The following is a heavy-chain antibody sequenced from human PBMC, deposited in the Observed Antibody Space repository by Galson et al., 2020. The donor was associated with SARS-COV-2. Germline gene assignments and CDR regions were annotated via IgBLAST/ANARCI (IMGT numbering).Heavy chain of an antibody. V-gene: IGHV3-33*06. CDR3: AKPPLFVGAFGA. CDR2: IWHDGNKK. Sequence: GGSLRLSCEASEFNFNDYGMYWVRQAPGKGLEWVAGIWHDGNKKYYAESVKGRFTISRDNFQNTMYLHISVLRVEDTAIYYCAKPPLFVGAFGAWGQGTLVIVSS. D-gene: IGHD1-26*01. CDR1: EFNFNDYG. J-gene: IGHJ5*02.